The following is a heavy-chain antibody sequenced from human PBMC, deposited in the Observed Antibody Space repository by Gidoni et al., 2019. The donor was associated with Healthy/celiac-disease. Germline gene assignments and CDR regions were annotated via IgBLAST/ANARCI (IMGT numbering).Heavy chain of an antibody. CDR3: ARTYGRYSSSLNGIGGQFDY. J-gene: IGHJ4*02. V-gene: IGHV4-34*01. CDR2: SNHSRST. Sequence: QVQLQQWGAGLLKPSETLSLTCAVYGGSFSGSHWSWIRPPPGKGLEWIGESNHSRSTNCNPSLKSRVTISVDTSKNQFSLKLSAVTAADTAVYYCARTYGRYSSSLNGIGGQFDYWGQGTLVTVSS. D-gene: IGHD6-6*01. CDR1: GGSFSGSH.